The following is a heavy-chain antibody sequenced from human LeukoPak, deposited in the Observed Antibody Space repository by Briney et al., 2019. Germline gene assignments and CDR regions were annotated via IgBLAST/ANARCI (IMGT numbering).Heavy chain of an antibody. D-gene: IGHD3-22*01. CDR2: IYYSGST. CDR3: ARHYPDYYDSSGDAFDI. V-gene: IGHV4-39*01. CDR1: GGSISSSSYY. Sequence: PSETLSLTXTVSGGSISSSSYYWGWIRQPPGNGLEWIGSIYYSGSTYYNPSLKSRVTISVDTSKNQFSLKLSSVTAADTAVYYCARHYPDYYDSSGDAFDIWGQGTMVTVSS. J-gene: IGHJ3*02.